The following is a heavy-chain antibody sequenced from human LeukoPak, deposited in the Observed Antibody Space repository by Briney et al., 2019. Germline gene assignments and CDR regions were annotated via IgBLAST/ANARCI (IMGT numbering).Heavy chain of an antibody. Sequence: GGSLRLSCAASGFSFSNHGMHWVRQAPGKRLEWVAVIWDDGNNKWYANSVNGRFTISRDNSENTLYLQMNGLTAEDTAMYYCARDSYQDYYGRFDPWGQGTLVIVSS. D-gene: IGHD3-10*01. CDR1: GFSFSNHG. V-gene: IGHV3-33*01. J-gene: IGHJ5*02. CDR3: ARDSYQDYYGRFDP. CDR2: IWDDGNNK.